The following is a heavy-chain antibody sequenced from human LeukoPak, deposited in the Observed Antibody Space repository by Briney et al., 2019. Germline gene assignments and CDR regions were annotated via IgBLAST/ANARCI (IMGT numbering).Heavy chain of an antibody. CDR3: ARDPYSWIQLWLRAFDI. Sequence: SETLSLTCTVSGGSISSSSYYWGWIRQPPGKGLEWIGSIYYSGSTYYNPSLKSRVTISVDTSKNQFSLKLSSVTAADTAVYYCARDPYSWIQLWLRAFDIWGQGTMVTVSS. CDR1: GGSISSSSYY. V-gene: IGHV4-39*07. CDR2: IYYSGST. J-gene: IGHJ3*02. D-gene: IGHD5-18*01.